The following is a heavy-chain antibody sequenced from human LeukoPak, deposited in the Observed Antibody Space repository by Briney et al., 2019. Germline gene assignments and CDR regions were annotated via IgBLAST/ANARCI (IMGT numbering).Heavy chain of an antibody. CDR1: GGSFSGYY. J-gene: IGHJ4*02. Sequence: KSSETLSLTCAVYGGSFSGYYWSWIRQPPGKGLEWIGEINHSGSTNYNPSLKSRVTISVDTSKNQFSLKLSSVTAADTAVYYCAGGIAVAGTGDSYWGQGTLVTVSS. CDR2: INHSGST. D-gene: IGHD6-19*01. V-gene: IGHV4-34*01. CDR3: AGGIAVAGTGDSY.